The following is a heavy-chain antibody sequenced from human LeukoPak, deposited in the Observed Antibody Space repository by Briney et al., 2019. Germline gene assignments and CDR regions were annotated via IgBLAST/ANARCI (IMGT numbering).Heavy chain of an antibody. CDR3: ARVYSSSWDAYYYFDY. J-gene: IGHJ4*02. Sequence: SETLSLTCTVSGGSISSSSYYWGWIRQPPGKGLEWIGSIYYSGSTYYNPSLKSRVTISVDTSKNQFSLKLSSVTAADTAVYYCARVYSSSWDAYYYFDYWGQGTLVTVSS. CDR2: IYYSGST. D-gene: IGHD6-13*01. V-gene: IGHV4-39*07. CDR1: GGSISSSSYY.